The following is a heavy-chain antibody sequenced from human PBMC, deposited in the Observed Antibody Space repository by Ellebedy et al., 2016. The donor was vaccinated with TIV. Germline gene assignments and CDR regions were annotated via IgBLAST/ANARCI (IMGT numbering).Heavy chain of an antibody. CDR2: INYDSRST. Sequence: GESLKISCVASGFTFNTHAMNWVRQAPGKGLEWVSSINYDSRSTYYADSVKGRFTISRDNPKKMLYLQMNSLRADDTAVYYCAPRGETWRAFDPWGQGTLVTVSS. V-gene: IGHV3-23*01. J-gene: IGHJ5*02. D-gene: IGHD3-16*01. CDR3: APRGETWRAFDP. CDR1: GFTFNTHA.